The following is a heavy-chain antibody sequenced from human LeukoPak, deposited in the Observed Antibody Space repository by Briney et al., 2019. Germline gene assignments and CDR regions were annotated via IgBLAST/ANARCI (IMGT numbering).Heavy chain of an antibody. Sequence: ASVKVSCKASGYTFTSFDINWVRQASGQGLEWMGWMSPTSSNTGYVQKFQGRVTMTTNTSISTAYMELSSLRSEDTAVYYCARGRGGWYFDPWGQGTLVTVSS. J-gene: IGHJ5*02. CDR3: ARGRGGWYFDP. D-gene: IGHD6-19*01. V-gene: IGHV1-8*01. CDR2: MSPTSSNT. CDR1: GYTFTSFD.